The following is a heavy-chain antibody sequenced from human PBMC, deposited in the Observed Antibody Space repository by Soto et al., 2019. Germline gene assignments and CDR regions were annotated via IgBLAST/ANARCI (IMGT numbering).Heavy chain of an antibody. CDR1: GFTFSDSA. CDR3: TRHVDCSGGSCYSGYYYYMDV. CDR2: IRSKPNTDAT. V-gene: IGHV3-73*01. Sequence: EVQLVESGGGLVQPGGSLKLSCAASGFTFSDSAMHWVRQASGKGLEWVGRIRSKPNTDATAYAASVKGRFTISRDDSKKTAYLQMNSLKPEDTAVYYCTRHVDCSGGSCYSGYYYYMDVWGKGATVTVSS. J-gene: IGHJ6*03. D-gene: IGHD2-15*01.